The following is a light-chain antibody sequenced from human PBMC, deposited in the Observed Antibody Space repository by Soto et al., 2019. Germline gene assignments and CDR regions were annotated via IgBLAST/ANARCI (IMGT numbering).Light chain of an antibody. CDR1: QSVSSSY. CDR3: QQYGSSTIT. Sequence: EIVLTQSPGTLSLSQGERATLSCRASQSVSSSYLAWYQQKPGQAPRLLIYGASSRATGIPDRFSGSGSGTDFTLTISRLEPEDFAVYYCQQYGSSTITCGQGT. CDR2: GAS. J-gene: IGKJ5*01. V-gene: IGKV3-20*01.